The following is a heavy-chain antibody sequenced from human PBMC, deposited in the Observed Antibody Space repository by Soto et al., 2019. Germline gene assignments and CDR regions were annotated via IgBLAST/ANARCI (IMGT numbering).Heavy chain of an antibody. Sequence: GGSLRLSCEASGFNFSSFGMHWVRQAPGKGLEWVALMSYDGSSKYYQDSLKGRFTISRDKSQNTLYLQMSSLRVEDTAVYYCAKDRGWSSADLEYWGQGTLVTVSS. J-gene: IGHJ4*02. CDR3: AKDRGWSSADLEY. V-gene: IGHV3-30*18. CDR2: MSYDGSSK. D-gene: IGHD6-19*01. CDR1: GFNFSSFG.